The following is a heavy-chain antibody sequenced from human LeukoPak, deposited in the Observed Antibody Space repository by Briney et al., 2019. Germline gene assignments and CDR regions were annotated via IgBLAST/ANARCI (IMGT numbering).Heavy chain of an antibody. CDR2: INHSGST. J-gene: IGHJ6*03. CDR3: ARGRYYYGSGPYMDV. Sequence: SETLSLTCAVYGGSFSGYYWSWIRQPPGKGLEWIGEINHSGSTDYNPSLKSRVTISVDTSKNQFSLKLSSVIAADTAVYYCARGRYYYGSGPYMDVWGKGTTVTVSS. CDR1: GGSFSGYY. V-gene: IGHV4-34*01. D-gene: IGHD3-10*01.